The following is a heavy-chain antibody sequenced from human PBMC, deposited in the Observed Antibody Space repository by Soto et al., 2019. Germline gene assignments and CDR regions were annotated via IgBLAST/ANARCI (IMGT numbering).Heavy chain of an antibody. Sequence: EMQLLESGGGLVQPGGSLRLSCTASGFPFSRYAVTWVRQAPGKGLEWLPIINGDGDSTFYADSVKGRFTISRDNSKNTLYLQMNSLRAEDTAIYYCVRPVDYWGQGTLVTVSS. CDR2: INGDGDST. J-gene: IGHJ4*02. V-gene: IGHV3-23*01. CDR1: GFPFSRYA. CDR3: VRPVDY.